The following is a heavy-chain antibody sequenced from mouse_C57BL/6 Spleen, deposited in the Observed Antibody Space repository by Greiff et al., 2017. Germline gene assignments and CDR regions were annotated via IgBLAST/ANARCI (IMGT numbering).Heavy chain of an antibody. Sequence: EVQLVESGGGLVKPGGSLKLSCAASGFTFSDYGMHWVRQAPEKGLEWVAYISSGSSTIYYADTVKGRFTLSRDNAKNTLFLQMTSLRSEDTAMYYCAGGLLRYFDVWGTGTTVTVSS. CDR1: GFTFSDYG. J-gene: IGHJ1*03. V-gene: IGHV5-17*01. CDR3: AGGLLRYFDV. CDR2: ISSGSSTI. D-gene: IGHD2-3*01.